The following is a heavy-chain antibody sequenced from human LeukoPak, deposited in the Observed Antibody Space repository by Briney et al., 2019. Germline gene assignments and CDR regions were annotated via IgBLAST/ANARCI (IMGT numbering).Heavy chain of an antibody. CDR1: GFTFSSYS. CDR2: ISSSSSYI. D-gene: IGHD2-8*01. V-gene: IGHV3-21*04. J-gene: IGHJ4*02. Sequence: GGSLRLSCAASGFTFSSYSMNWVRQAPGKGLEWVSSISSSSSYIYYADSVKGRFTISRDNAKNTLYLQMNSLRAEDTAVYYCAKTSLMVYARGFDYWGQGTLVTVSS. CDR3: AKTSLMVYARGFDY.